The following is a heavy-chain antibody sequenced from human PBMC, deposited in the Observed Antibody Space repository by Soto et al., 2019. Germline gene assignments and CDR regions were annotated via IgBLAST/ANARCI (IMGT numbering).Heavy chain of an antibody. CDR2: IYYSGST. V-gene: IGHV4-30-4*01. J-gene: IGHJ6*02. CDR1: GGSISSGDYN. CDR3: ARDRGSAVSYYYYGMDV. Sequence: PSETLSLTCTVSGGSISSGDYNWSWIRQPPXKGLEWIGYIYYSGSTYYNPSLKSRVTISVDTSKNQFSLKLSSVTAADTAVYYCARDRGSAVSYYYYGMDVWGQGTTVTVSS. D-gene: IGHD4-17*01.